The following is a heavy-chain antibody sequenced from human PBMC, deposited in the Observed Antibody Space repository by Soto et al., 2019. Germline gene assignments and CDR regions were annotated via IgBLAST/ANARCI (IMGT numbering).Heavy chain of an antibody. J-gene: IGHJ6*02. CDR2: MYNTGST. V-gene: IGHV4-59*01. Sequence: QVQLQESGPGLVKPSETLSLTCTVSGGSISRYYWSWIRQPPGKGLEWIGYMYNTGSTVYNPSFKSRVTISVDASKNQFSLKLNPVTAAETAVYYGARDLWGYCGTDCYPLDVWGQGTTVTVSS. CDR3: ARDLWGYCGTDCYPLDV. CDR1: GGSISRYY. D-gene: IGHD2-21*02.